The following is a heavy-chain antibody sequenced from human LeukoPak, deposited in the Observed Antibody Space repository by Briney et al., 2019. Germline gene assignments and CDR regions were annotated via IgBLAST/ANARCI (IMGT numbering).Heavy chain of an antibody. CDR2: IYYNGRT. D-gene: IGHD2-2*01. V-gene: IGHV4-59*01. CDR3: ARGGGYQLPYY. J-gene: IGHJ4*02. CDR1: GGSISTYY. Sequence: SETLSLTCTVSGGSISTYYWSWIRQPPGKGLEWIGYIYYNGRTNYNPSLKSRVTISVDTSKNQFSLKLSSVTAADTAVYYCARGGGYQLPYYWGQGTLVTVSS.